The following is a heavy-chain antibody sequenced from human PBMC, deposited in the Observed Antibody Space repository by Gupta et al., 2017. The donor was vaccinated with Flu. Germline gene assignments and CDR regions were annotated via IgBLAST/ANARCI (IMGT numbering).Heavy chain of an antibody. CDR2: VIPVFGTS. CDR3: ARVGVYCSSGYCHGPDYFYYGMDV. Sequence: QVQLVQSGAEVKKPGSSVKVSCTASGGTFSNYAVSWVRQAPGQGLEWMGGVIPVFGTSVYAQDFQGRVTITADTSTSTAYMELSSLRFEDTAVYYCARVGVYCSSGYCHGPDYFYYGMDVWGRGTTVTVS. V-gene: IGHV1-69*06. CDR1: GGTFSNYA. D-gene: IGHD2-2*01. J-gene: IGHJ6*02.